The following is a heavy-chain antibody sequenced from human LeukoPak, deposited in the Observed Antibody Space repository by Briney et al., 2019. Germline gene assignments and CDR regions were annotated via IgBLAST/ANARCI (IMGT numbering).Heavy chain of an antibody. V-gene: IGHV4-61*02. J-gene: IGHJ4*02. CDR3: VRDPFLAHCPGSSCRGLDS. D-gene: IGHD2-15*01. CDR2: IYTSGTT. Sequence: SETLSLTCTVSGASISHDTYYWSWVWQPAGKGLEWHGRIYTSGTTTYNPSLQSRVTISLDTSKNQFSLILTSVTAADTASYYCVRDPFLAHCPGSSCRGLDSWGQGTLVTVSS. CDR1: GASISHDTYY.